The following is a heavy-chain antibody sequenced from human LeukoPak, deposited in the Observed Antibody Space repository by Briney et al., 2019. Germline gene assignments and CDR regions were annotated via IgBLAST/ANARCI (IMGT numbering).Heavy chain of an antibody. J-gene: IGHJ4*02. V-gene: IGHV4-34*01. CDR1: GGSFSGYY. Sequence: SETLSLTCAVYGGSFSGYYWGWIRQPPGKGLEWIGEINHSGSTNYNPSLKSRVTISVDTSKNQFSLKLSSVTAADTAVYYCARQDSSSWYISGYWGQGTLVTVSS. D-gene: IGHD6-13*01. CDR2: INHSGST. CDR3: ARQDSSSWYISGY.